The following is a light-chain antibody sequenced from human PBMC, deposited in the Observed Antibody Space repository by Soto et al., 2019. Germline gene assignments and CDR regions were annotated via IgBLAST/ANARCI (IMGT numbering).Light chain of an antibody. J-gene: IGKJ4*01. CDR3: QQYNEWPLT. V-gene: IGKV3-15*01. CDR2: AAS. CDR1: ENINGN. Sequence: EVVMSQSPATLSLSPGERATLSCRASENINGNLAWYQQKPGQAPRLLIHAASIRATGIPVSFSGSRSGTEFTLTISSLQSEDFAVYYCQQYNEWPLTFGGGTKVDIK.